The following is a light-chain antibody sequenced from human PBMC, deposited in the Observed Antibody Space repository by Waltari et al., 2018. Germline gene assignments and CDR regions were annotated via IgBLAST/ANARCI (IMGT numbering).Light chain of an antibody. CDR3: QQYNSVPLT. J-gene: IGKJ4*01. Sequence: DIQMTQSPSTLSASVGDRVTITCRASQSISSWLTWYQQKPGKAPKLLIYKASSLESGVPSRFSGSGSETEFTLTISSLQPDDFATYYCQQYNSVPLTFGGGTEVEIK. CDR2: KAS. CDR1: QSISSW. V-gene: IGKV1-5*03.